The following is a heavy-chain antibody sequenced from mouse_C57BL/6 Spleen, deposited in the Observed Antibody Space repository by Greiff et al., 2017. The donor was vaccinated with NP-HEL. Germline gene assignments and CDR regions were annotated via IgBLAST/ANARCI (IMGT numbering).Heavy chain of an antibody. CDR1: GYTFTSYW. V-gene: IGHV1-55*01. Sequence: QVHVKQPGAELVKPGASVKMSCKASGYTFTSYWITWVKQRPGQGLEWIGDIYPGSGSTNYNEKFKSKATLTVDTSSSTAYMQLSSLTSEDSAVYYCAKGYYYYFDYWGQGTTLTVSS. J-gene: IGHJ2*01. CDR2: IYPGSGST. D-gene: IGHD1-1*01. CDR3: AKGYYYYFDY.